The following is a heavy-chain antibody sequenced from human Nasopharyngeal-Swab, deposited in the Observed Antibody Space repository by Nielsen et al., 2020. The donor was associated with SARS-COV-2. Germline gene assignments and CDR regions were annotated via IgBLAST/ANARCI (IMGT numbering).Heavy chain of an antibody. CDR2: ISGSGGST. D-gene: IGHD3-16*02. V-gene: IGHV3-23*01. Sequence: GGSLRLSCAASGFTFSSYAMSWVRQAPGKGLEWVSAISGSGGSTYYVDSVKGRFTISRDNSKNTLYLQMNSLRAEDTAVYYCAKVWGPTFGGVIVWPYYFDYWGQGTLVTVSS. CDR3: AKVWGPTFGGVIVWPYYFDY. CDR1: GFTFSSYA. J-gene: IGHJ4*02.